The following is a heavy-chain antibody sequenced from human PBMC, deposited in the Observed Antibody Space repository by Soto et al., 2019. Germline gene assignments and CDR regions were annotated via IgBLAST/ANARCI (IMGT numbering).Heavy chain of an antibody. CDR2: IYYSGST. CDR3: ARQTGGGGGRHFHYYYGMDV. CDR1: GVSISRSSYY. V-gene: IGHV4-39*01. D-gene: IGHD2-15*01. Sequence: SENLSLTSTVPGVSISRSSYYWGWIRQPPGKGLAWFGSIYYSGSTYYNPSLKSRATISVHPSNNQFSLKLSSVTAAETAVYYCARQTGGGGGRHFHYYYGMDVWGQGTTVT. J-gene: IGHJ6*02.